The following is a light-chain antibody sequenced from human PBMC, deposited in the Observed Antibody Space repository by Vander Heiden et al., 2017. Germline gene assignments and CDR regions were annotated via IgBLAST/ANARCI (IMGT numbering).Light chain of an antibody. CDR2: KDS. CDR1: ELPKQY. V-gene: IGLV3-25*03. Sequence: SYELTQPPSVSVYPGQTARITCSGDELPKQYAYWYQQKPGQAPVLVIYKDSERPSGIPERFSGSSSGTTVTLTISGVQAEDEADYYCQSADSSGTYTVFGGGTKLTVL. J-gene: IGLJ2*01. CDR3: QSADSSGTYTV.